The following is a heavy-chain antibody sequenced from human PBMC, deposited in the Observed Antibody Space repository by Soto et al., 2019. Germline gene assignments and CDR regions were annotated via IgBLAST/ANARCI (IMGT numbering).Heavy chain of an antibody. J-gene: IGHJ6*02. CDR3: ARDGRTMVRGVITVSYYYGMDV. V-gene: IGHV1-3*01. CDR2: INAGNGNR. Sequence: GASVKVSCKASGYTFTSYAMHWVRQAPGQRLEWMGWINAGNGNRKYSQKFQGRVTITRDTSASTAYMELSSLRSEDTAVYYCARDGRTMVRGVITVSYYYGMDVWGQGTTVTVSS. D-gene: IGHD3-10*01. CDR1: GYTFTSYA.